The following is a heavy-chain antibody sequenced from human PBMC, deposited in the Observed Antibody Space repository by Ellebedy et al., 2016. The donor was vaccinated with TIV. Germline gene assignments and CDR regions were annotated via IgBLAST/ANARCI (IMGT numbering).Heavy chain of an antibody. CDR1: GGSISSYY. CDR2: IYYSGST. D-gene: IGHD2-21*02. J-gene: IGHJ4*02. CDR3: ARHEGAYCGGDCYPEYYFDY. Sequence: MPSETLSLTCTVSGGSISSYYWSWIRQPPGKGLEWIGYIYYSGSTNYNPSLKSRVTISVATSKNQFSLKLSSVTAADTAVYYCARHEGAYCGGDCYPEYYFDYWGQGTLVTVSS. V-gene: IGHV4-59*08.